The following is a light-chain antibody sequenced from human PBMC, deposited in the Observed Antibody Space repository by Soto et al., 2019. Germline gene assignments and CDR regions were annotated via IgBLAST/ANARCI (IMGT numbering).Light chain of an antibody. Sequence: DIQMTQAPSSLSASVGDRVTITCRARQDISTYLAWYQQKPGKVPKLLTSAAYTLQSGVPPRFSGSGSGTDSTLTISSLQPEDVATYYYQKYDNAPLTFGGGTKVEIK. CDR1: QDISTY. CDR3: QKYDNAPLT. CDR2: AAY. V-gene: IGKV1-27*01. J-gene: IGKJ4*01.